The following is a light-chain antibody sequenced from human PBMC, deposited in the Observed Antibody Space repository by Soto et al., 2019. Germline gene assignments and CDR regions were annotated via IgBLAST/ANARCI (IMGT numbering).Light chain of an antibody. CDR2: GAS. J-gene: IGKJ4*01. CDR1: QSVSTN. Sequence: EIVMTQSPATLSVSPGERATLSCRASQSVSTNLAWYQQKPGQAPRLVIYGASTKASGIPARFSGNGSGTEFTLAIGRLQSEDLAVYYCEQYNSWLPLTFGGGTKVEFK. CDR3: EQYNSWLPLT. V-gene: IGKV3-15*01.